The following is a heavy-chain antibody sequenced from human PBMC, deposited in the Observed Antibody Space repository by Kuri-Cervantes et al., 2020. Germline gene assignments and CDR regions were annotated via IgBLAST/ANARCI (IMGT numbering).Heavy chain of an antibody. V-gene: IGHV3-53*01. D-gene: IGHD4-17*01. CDR1: GFTVSSNY. Sequence: GESLKISCAASGFTVSSNYMSWVRQAPGKGLEWVSAIYSGGSTYYADSVKGRFTISRDNAKNSLYLQMNSLRAEDTAVYYCARDQRYGEQYYYYYYGMDVWGQGTMVTVSS. CDR2: IYSGGST. J-gene: IGHJ6*02. CDR3: ARDQRYGEQYYYYYYGMDV.